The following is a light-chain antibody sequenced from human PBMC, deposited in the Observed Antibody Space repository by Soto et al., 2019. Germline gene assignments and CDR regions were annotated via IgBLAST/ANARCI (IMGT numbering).Light chain of an antibody. Sequence: IQLPQSPSSLSASVGDRLTITCRASQGISSYLVWYQQKPGKAPKLLIYAASTLQSGVPSRFSGSGSGTDFTLTISSLQPEDFATYYFQQLNSYPLTFGGGTKVEIK. CDR1: QGISSY. CDR2: AAS. V-gene: IGKV1-9*01. CDR3: QQLNSYPLT. J-gene: IGKJ4*01.